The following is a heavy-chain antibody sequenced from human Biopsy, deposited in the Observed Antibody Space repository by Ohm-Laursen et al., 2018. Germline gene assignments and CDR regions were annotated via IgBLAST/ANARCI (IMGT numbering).Heavy chain of an antibody. CDR2: ISYDQITK. D-gene: IGHD5/OR15-5a*01. CDR3: AKDLSVYYYYGIDV. J-gene: IGHJ6*02. V-gene: IGHV3-30*18. CDR1: GFTFRTYG. Sequence: SLRLSCAASGFTFRTYGMHWVRLAPGKGLEWVAVISYDQITKHYADSVRGRFTISRDNSKNTLYLQVNSLRAEDTAVYYCAKDLSVYYYYGIDVRGQGTTVIVSS.